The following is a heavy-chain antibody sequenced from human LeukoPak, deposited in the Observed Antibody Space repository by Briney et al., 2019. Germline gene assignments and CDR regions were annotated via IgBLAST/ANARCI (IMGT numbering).Heavy chain of an antibody. CDR1: GYTFTSYG. D-gene: IGHD3-22*01. Sequence: GASVKVSCKASGYTFTSYGISWVRQAPGQGLEWMGWISAYNGNTNYAQKLQGRVTMTTDTSTSTAYMELRSLRSDDTAVYYCARTDSSGYYYPPAFDYWGQGTLVTVSS. CDR3: ARTDSSGYYYPPAFDY. V-gene: IGHV1-18*01. CDR2: ISAYNGNT. J-gene: IGHJ4*02.